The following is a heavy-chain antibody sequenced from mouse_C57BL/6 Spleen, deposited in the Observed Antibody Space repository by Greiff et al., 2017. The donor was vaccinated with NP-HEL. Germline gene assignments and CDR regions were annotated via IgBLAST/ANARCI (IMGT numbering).Heavy chain of an antibody. CDR1: GYTFTDYN. D-gene: IGHD2-1*01. Sequence: VQLKQSGPELVKPGASVKIPCKASGYTFTDYNMDWVKQSHGKSLEWIGDINPNNGGTIYNQKFKGKATLTVDKSSSTAYMELRSLTSEDTAVYYCARTRIYYYYAMDYWGQGTSVTVSS. J-gene: IGHJ4*01. CDR3: ARTRIYYYYAMDY. V-gene: IGHV1-18*01. CDR2: INPNNGGT.